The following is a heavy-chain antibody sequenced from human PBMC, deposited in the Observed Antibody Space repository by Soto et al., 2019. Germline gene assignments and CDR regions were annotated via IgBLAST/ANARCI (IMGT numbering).Heavy chain of an antibody. V-gene: IGHV4-34*01. Sequence: PSETLSLTCAVYGGSFSGYYWTWIRQPPGTGLEWIGEINHSGSTNYNPSLKSRVTISVDTSKNQFSLKLTSVTAADTAVYYCARDKIPGLFDYWDQGTLVTVSS. CDR3: ARDKIPGLFDY. CDR1: GGSFSGYY. J-gene: IGHJ4*02. CDR2: INHSGST. D-gene: IGHD2-21*01.